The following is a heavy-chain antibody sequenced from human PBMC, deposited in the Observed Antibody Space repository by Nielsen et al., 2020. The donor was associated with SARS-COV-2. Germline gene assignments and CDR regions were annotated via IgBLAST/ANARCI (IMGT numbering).Heavy chain of an antibody. CDR3: ARDAVADKGDAFDI. CDR1: GGPISSYY. V-gene: IGHV4-59*01. CDR2: IYYSGST. D-gene: IGHD6-19*01. J-gene: IGHJ3*02. Sequence: SETLSLTCTVSGGPISSYYWSWIRQPPGKGLEWIGYIYYSGSTNYNPSLKSRVTISVDTSKNQFSLKLSSVTAADTAVYYCARDAVADKGDAFDIWGQGTMVTVSS.